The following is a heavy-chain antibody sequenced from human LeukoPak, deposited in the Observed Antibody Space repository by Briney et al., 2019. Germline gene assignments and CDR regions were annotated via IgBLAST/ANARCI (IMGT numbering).Heavy chain of an antibody. CDR3: ARRYCSSTSCLIDY. D-gene: IGHD2-2*01. CDR2: ISSSGTTI. V-gene: IGHV3-48*03. Sequence: PGGSLRLSCAASGFTFSSYEMNWVRQAPGKGLEWVSYISSSGTTIYYADSVKGRFTISRDNAKNSLYLHMNSLRAEDTAVYYCARRYCSSTSCLIDYWGQGTLVTVSS. J-gene: IGHJ4*02. CDR1: GFTFSSYE.